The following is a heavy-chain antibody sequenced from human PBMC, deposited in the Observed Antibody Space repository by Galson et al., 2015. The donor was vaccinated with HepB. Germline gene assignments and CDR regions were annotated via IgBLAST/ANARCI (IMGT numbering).Heavy chain of an antibody. J-gene: IGHJ5*02. CDR3: AGSVAASGGIYDWFDP. D-gene: IGHD6-6*01. V-gene: IGHV3-30*04. Sequence: SLRLSCAASGFSFSNYAMHWVRRAPGKGLEWVAVISYDGSNKYYADSVKGRFTISRDNSKNKLYVQMNSLRPADTAVYYCAGSVAASGGIYDWFDPWGQGTLVTVSS. CDR1: GFSFSNYA. CDR2: ISYDGSNK.